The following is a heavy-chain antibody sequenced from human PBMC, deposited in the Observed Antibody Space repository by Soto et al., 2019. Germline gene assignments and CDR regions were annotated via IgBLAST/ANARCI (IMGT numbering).Heavy chain of an antibody. CDR3: AKGYCSSTSCSWFDP. Sequence: EVQLLESGGGLVQPGGSLRLSCAASGFTFSSYAMRWVRQAPGKGLEWVSAISGSGGSTYYADSVKGRFTISRDNSKNTLYQQMNSLRAEDTAVYYCAKGYCSSTSCSWFDPWGQGTLVTVSS. D-gene: IGHD2-2*01. CDR1: GFTFSSYA. V-gene: IGHV3-23*01. J-gene: IGHJ5*02. CDR2: ISGSGGST.